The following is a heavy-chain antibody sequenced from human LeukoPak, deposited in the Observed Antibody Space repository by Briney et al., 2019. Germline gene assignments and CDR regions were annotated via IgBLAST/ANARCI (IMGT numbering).Heavy chain of an antibody. Sequence: SETLSLTCTVSGGSIRSSYYYWGWIRQPPGKGLEWIGSIYDSGSTYYNPSLKSRVTISLDTSKNQFSLKLSSVTAADTAVYYCARVGNDAFDIWGQGTMVTVSS. J-gene: IGHJ3*02. CDR1: GGSIRSSYYY. V-gene: IGHV4-39*07. CDR2: IYDSGST. CDR3: ARVGNDAFDI.